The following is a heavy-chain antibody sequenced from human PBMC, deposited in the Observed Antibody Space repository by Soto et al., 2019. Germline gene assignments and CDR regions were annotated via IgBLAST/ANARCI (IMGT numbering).Heavy chain of an antibody. D-gene: IGHD6-19*01. V-gene: IGHV1-3*05. CDR3: ARAVAVAADFDY. J-gene: IGHJ4*02. CDR2: INAGNGNT. CDR1: GYTFTGYA. Sequence: QVQLVQSGAEEKKPGASVKVSCKASGYTFTGYAMHWVRQAPGQRLEWMGWINAGNGNTKYSQKFQGRVTITRDTSARTACMGLSSVRSEDTAGYYCARAVAVAADFDYWGQGTLVTVSS.